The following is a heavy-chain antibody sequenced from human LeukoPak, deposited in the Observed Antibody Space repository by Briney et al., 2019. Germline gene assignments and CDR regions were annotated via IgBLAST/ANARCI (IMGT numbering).Heavy chain of an antibody. Sequence: PSETLSLTCTVSGGSISSSSYYWGWIRQPPGKGLEWIGSIYYSGSTYYNPSLKSRVTISVDTSKNQFSLKLSSVTAADTAVYYCATTYYYDSSGPDDAFDIWGQGTMVTVSS. J-gene: IGHJ3*02. D-gene: IGHD3-22*01. V-gene: IGHV4-39*07. CDR3: ATTYYYDSSGPDDAFDI. CDR2: IYYSGST. CDR1: GGSISSSSYY.